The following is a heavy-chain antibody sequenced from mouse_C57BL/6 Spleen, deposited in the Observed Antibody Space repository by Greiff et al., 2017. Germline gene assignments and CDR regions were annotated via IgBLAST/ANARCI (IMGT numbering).Heavy chain of an antibody. CDR3: ASSMITKRYYFAY. CDR2: IHPSDSDT. CDR1: GYTFTSYW. J-gene: IGHJ2*01. D-gene: IGHD2-4*01. V-gene: IGHV1-74*01. Sequence: VQLQQPGAELVKPGASVKVSCKASGYTFTSYWMHWVKQRPGQGLEWIGRIHPSDSDTNYNQKFKGKATLTVDKSSSTAYMQLSSLTSEDSAVYYCASSMITKRYYFAYWGQGTTLTVSS.